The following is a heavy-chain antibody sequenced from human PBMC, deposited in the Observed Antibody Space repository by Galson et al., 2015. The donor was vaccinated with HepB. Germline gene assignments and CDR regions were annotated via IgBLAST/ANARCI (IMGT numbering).Heavy chain of an antibody. CDR2: ISSSSFII. CDR1: GFTFSSYS. D-gene: IGHD3-3*02. CDR3: ATLATDDY. Sequence: SLRLSCAASGFTFSSYSMNWVRQAPGKGLEWVSYISSSSFIISYADSVKGRFTISRDNAKNSLYLQMNSLRDEDTAVYYCATLATDDYWGQGTLVTVSP. V-gene: IGHV3-48*02. J-gene: IGHJ4*02.